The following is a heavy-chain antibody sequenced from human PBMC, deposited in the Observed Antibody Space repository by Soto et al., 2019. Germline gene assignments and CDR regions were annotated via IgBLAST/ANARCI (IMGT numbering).Heavy chain of an antibody. CDR2: ISYSGTT. V-gene: IGHV4-31*03. CDR1: GGSISSDASF. J-gene: IGHJ5*02. Sequence: SETLSLTCTVSGGSISSDASFWSWIRQLPGKGPEWIAFISYSGTTSYNPSLRSRFTISADTSTSQSSLNLSSVTAADTAVYYCARGGASSKWFDPWGQGILVTVSS. CDR3: ARGGASSKWFDP. D-gene: IGHD2-15*01.